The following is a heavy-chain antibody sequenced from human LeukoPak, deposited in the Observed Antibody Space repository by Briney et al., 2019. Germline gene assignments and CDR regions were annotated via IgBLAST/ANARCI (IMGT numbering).Heavy chain of an antibody. D-gene: IGHD5-18*01. Sequence: PGGSLRLSCAASGFTFSTYGMSWVRQAPGKGLEWVSGISGSGGSKYYADSVKGRFTISRDNAKNSLYLQMNSLRAEDTALYYCARDSTGYGYEEWNWGQGTLVTVSS. CDR1: GFTFSTYG. CDR2: ISGSGGSK. J-gene: IGHJ4*02. V-gene: IGHV3-23*01. CDR3: ARDSTGYGYEEWN.